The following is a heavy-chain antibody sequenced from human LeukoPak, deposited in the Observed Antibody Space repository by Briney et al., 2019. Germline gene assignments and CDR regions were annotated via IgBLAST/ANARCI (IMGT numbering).Heavy chain of an antibody. D-gene: IGHD2-2*01. CDR3: AKDAGSYCSSTSCYYDY. Sequence: PGRSLRLSCAASGFTFSSYGMHWVRQAPGKGLEWVAVISYDGSNKYYADSVEGRFTISRDNSKNTLYLQMNSLRAEDTAVYYCAKDAGSYCSSTSCYYDYWGQGTLVTVSS. CDR2: ISYDGSNK. CDR1: GFTFSSYG. V-gene: IGHV3-30*18. J-gene: IGHJ4*02.